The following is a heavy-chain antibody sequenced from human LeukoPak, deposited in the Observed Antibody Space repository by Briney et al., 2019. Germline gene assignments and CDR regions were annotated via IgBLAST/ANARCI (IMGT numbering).Heavy chain of an antibody. V-gene: IGHV1-69*02. CDR3: ARRDYYDSSGSLDY. D-gene: IGHD3-22*01. J-gene: IGHJ4*02. Sequence: SVKVSCKASRGTVSSYTISWVGQARGQGLEWMGRIIPILGIAIYAQKFQGRVTITADKSTSTAYMELSSLRSEDTAVYYCARRDYYDSSGSLDYWGQGPLVTVSS. CDR1: RGTVSSYT. CDR2: IIPILGIA.